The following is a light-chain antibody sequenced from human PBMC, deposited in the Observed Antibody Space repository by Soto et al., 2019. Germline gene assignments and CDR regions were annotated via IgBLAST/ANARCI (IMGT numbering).Light chain of an antibody. J-gene: IGKJ2*01. V-gene: IGKV3-11*01. Sequence: EIVLTQSPPTLSLSPGESATLSCRASQSVSGYLAWFQQKPGQAPRLLIYGASNRATGIPARFSGSGSGTDFTLTISSLEPEDFAVYYCQQRSGWRRTCGQGTKLEI. CDR2: GAS. CDR1: QSVSGY. CDR3: QQRSGWRRT.